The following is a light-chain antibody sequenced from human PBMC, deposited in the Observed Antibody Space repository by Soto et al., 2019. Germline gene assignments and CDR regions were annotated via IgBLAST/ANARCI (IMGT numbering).Light chain of an antibody. CDR1: LPISNH. V-gene: IGKV1-27*01. J-gene: IGKJ4*01. Sequence: DIQMTQSPSSLSASVGDRVTITCRARLPISNHLAWYQQKPGKIPPRLPYAASTLQAGVPSRFSGSGPGKDFTPPISSLQPEDVAAYYCQKYPSAALTFGGGSKVDIQ. CDR2: AAS. CDR3: QKYPSAALT.